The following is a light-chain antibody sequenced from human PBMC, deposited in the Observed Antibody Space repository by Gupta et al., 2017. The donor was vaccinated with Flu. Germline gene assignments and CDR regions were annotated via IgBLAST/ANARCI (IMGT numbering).Light chain of an antibody. CDR3: QQANSFPRT. CDR1: RNISTW. CDR2: SAS. V-gene: IGKV1-12*01. Sequence: DNQMTQSPSSVSASVGDRATITCRASRNISTWLPSYQQKPGKAPKLLLYSASRLQSRVPSKFSGSGSGTDFTLTISSLHPEDFAIYYCQQANSFPRTFGQGTMVEI. J-gene: IGKJ1*01.